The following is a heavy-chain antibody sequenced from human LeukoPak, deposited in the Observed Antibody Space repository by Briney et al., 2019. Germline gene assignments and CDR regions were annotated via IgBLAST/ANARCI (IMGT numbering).Heavy chain of an antibody. CDR3: ARWGSTSCLDY. Sequence: ASVKVSCKASGYTFTSYYMHRVRQAPGQGVEGMGIINPIGGSTSYAQNFQGRLTMTRDTSTSTVYMELSSLRSEDTAVYYCARWGSTSCLDYWGQGTLVTVSS. J-gene: IGHJ4*02. CDR2: INPIGGST. CDR1: GYTFTSYY. D-gene: IGHD2-2*01. V-gene: IGHV1-46*01.